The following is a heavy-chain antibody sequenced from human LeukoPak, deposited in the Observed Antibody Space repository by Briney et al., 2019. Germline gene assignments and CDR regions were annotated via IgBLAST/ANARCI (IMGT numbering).Heavy chain of an antibody. V-gene: IGHV4-39*01. Sequence: SETLSLTCTVSGGSISSNSYYWGWIRQPPGKGLEWIGSIYYSGSTYYNPSLKSRVTMSVDTSKNQFSLKLSSVTAADTAVYYCARCLDYGGNSWTLFDYRGQGTLVTVSS. CDR1: GGSISSNSYY. CDR2: IYYSGST. D-gene: IGHD4-23*01. J-gene: IGHJ4*02. CDR3: ARCLDYGGNSWTLFDY.